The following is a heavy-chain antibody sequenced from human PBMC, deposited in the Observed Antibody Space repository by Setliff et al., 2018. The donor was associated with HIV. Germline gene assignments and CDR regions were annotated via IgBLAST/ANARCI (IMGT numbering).Heavy chain of an antibody. CDR2: INPKSGGT. J-gene: IGHJ3*01. V-gene: IGHV1-2*06. CDR3: AWNQPDHTTSPPEAFAL. D-gene: IGHD1-1*01. Sequence: ASVKVSCKPSGYTFATYDINWVRQAPGQGLEWMGRINPKSGGTQYSQKFQGRVTMATDVSISTFYMQLTRLRSDDTAMHYCAWNQPDHTTSPPEAFALWGQGTMVTVSS. CDR1: GYTFATYD.